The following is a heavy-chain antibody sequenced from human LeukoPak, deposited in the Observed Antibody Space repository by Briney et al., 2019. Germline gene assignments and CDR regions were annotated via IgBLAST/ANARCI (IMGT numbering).Heavy chain of an antibody. J-gene: IGHJ5*02. V-gene: IGHV3-9*01. CDR1: GLSFNDHA. CDR3: VKDMYLGVGPAPFDI. D-gene: IGHD2-15*01. Sequence: GRSLRLSCVASGLSFNDHAMHWVRQAPGRGLEWVSGISWKGGIREYADALKGRSTISRDNAKNSVYLQMNSLRAQDPAFYYCVKDMYLGVGPAPFDIWRQGILVTLPS. CDR2: ISWKGGIR.